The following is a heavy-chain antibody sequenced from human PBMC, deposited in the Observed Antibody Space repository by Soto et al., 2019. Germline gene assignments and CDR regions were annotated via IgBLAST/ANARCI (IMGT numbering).Heavy chain of an antibody. CDR3: ARHLGGDHYYYGMDV. Sequence: ASVKVSCKVSGYTLTELSMHWVRQAPGKGLEWMGGFDPEDGETDYAQKFQGRVTITEDKSTSTAYMDLSSLRSEDTAVYYCARHLGGDHYYYGMDVWGQGTTVTVSS. V-gene: IGHV1-24*01. D-gene: IGHD3-16*01. CDR1: GYTLTELS. J-gene: IGHJ6*02. CDR2: FDPEDGET.